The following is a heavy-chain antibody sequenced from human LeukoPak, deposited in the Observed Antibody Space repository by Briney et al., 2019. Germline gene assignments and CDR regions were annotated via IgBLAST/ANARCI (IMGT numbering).Heavy chain of an antibody. Sequence: SETLSLTCAVSGSSLSSAYWWSWVRQSPGMGLEWIGQVSYSGTTKYTASLRSRLFISVDRSKNQFSLEMNSMTAADTAVYFCAKETDYSHLNWFDPWGQGILVTVSS. J-gene: IGHJ5*02. CDR2: VSYSGTT. D-gene: IGHD4-11*01. CDR1: GSSLSSAYW. V-gene: IGHV4-4*02. CDR3: AKETDYSHLNWFDP.